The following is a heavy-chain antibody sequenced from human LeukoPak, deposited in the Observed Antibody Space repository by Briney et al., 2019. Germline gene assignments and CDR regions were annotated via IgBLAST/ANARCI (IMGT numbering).Heavy chain of an antibody. CDR2: ISVSGTST. J-gene: IGHJ4*02. D-gene: IGHD3-22*01. CDR1: GFTFSSYA. CDR3: AIMHPYYDGNGYWVQ. Sequence: GGSLRLSCAASGFTFSSYAMSWVRQAPGKGLECVSGISVSGTSTSNADSVKGRFTISRDNPRNTLYLQMNSLRAEDTALYYCAIMHPYYDGNGYWVQWGQGTLVTVSS. V-gene: IGHV3-23*01.